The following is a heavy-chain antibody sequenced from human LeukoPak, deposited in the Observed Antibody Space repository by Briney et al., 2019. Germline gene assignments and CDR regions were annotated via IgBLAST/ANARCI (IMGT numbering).Heavy chain of an antibody. CDR2: INHSGST. D-gene: IGHD1-26*01. V-gene: IGHV4-34*01. CDR3: ARGHGWELPFDY. Sequence: SETLSLTCAVYGGSFSGYYWSWIRQPPGKGLEWIGEINHSGSTNYNPSLKSRVTISVDTSKNQFSLKLSSVTAADTAVYYCARGHGWELPFDYWGQGTLVTVSS. CDR1: GGSFSGYY. J-gene: IGHJ4*02.